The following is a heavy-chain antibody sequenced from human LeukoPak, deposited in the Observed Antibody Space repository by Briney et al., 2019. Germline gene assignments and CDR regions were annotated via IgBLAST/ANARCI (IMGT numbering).Heavy chain of an antibody. D-gene: IGHD3-16*01. CDR2: INHSGST. CDR1: GGSFSGYY. Sequence: PSETLSLTCAVYGGSFSGYYWSWTRQPPGKGLEWIGEINHSGSTNYNPSLKSRVTISVDTSKNQFSLQLIPAVDADTAVYYCPRCLSTPRQECDYWGQGTLVTVSS. CDR3: PRCLSTPRQECDY. V-gene: IGHV4-34*01. J-gene: IGHJ4*02.